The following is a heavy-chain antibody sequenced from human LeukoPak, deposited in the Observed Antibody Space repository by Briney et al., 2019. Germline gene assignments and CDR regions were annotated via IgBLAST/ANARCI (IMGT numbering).Heavy chain of an antibody. CDR3: ARGLRSQAAAGTH. J-gene: IGHJ1*01. CDR2: INHSGST. Sequence: PSETLSLTCAVYGGSFSGYYWSWIRQPPGKGLEWIGEINHSGSTNYNPSLKSRVTISVDTSKNQFSLKLSSVTAADTAVYYCARGLRSQAAAGTHWGQGNLVTVSS. CDR1: GGSFSGYY. D-gene: IGHD6-13*01. V-gene: IGHV4-34*01.